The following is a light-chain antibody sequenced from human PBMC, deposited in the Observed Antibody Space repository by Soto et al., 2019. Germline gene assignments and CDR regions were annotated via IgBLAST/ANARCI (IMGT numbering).Light chain of an antibody. V-gene: IGKV3-20*01. Sequence: PGEGATLSCGASQSVTNNFLAWYQQKPGQAPRLLIYDASSRATGVPDRFSGSGSGTDFTLTISRLEPGDFAVYYCQQYGTPLFTFGPGTKVDIK. CDR1: QSVTNNF. J-gene: IGKJ3*01. CDR3: QQYGTPLFT. CDR2: DAS.